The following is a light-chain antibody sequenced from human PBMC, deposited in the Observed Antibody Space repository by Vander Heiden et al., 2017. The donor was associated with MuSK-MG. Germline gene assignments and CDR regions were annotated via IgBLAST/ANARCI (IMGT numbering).Light chain of an antibody. CDR1: QGVSSY. J-gene: IGKJ4*01. V-gene: IGKV3D-11*01. CDR2: DAS. CDR3: QHRSNYT. Sequence: EIVLTQSPATLSLSPGERATLSCRASQGVSSYLAWDQQKPGQAPRLLIYDASNRDTGIQARFSGSGPGTDFTLTSSSRETEDFAVYYTQHRSNYTFGGGTKVEIK.